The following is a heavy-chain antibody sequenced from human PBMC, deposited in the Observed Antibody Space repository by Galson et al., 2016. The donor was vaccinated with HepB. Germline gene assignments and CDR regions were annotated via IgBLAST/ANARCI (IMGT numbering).Heavy chain of an antibody. D-gene: IGHD2-8*02. V-gene: IGHV3-15*01. CDR2: IKSKTQGGTK. J-gene: IGHJ3*01. Sequence: SLRLSCAASEFTFTNAWMIWVRQAPGKGLEWIGRIKSKTQGGTKDYAEALKGRFTIAGDVSKNTVFLQIYSLRTEDTAVYYCTTGYSTATTYHGDDAFDVWGRGTMVTVSS. CDR1: EFTFTNAW. CDR3: TTGYSTATTYHGDDAFDV.